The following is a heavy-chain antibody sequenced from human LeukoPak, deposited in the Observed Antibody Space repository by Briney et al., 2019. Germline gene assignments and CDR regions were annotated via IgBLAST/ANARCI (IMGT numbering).Heavy chain of an antibody. Sequence: GGSLRLSCAASGFTFDDYTMHWVRQAPGKGLEWVSLISWDGGSTYYADSVKGRFTISRDNSKNTLYLQMNSLRAEDTAVYYCAKDSVLTVPSYWGQGTLVTVSS. D-gene: IGHD3-9*01. V-gene: IGHV3-43*01. CDR1: GFTFDDYT. J-gene: IGHJ4*02. CDR3: AKDSVLTVPSY. CDR2: ISWDGGST.